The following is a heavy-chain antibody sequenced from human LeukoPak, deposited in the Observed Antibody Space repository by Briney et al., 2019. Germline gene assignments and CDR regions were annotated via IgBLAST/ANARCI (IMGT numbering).Heavy chain of an antibody. J-gene: IGHJ3*02. D-gene: IGHD4-17*01. V-gene: IGHV1-18*01. CDR2: ISAYNGNT. Sequence: GASVKDTSKASGYTFTSYGISWVRQAPGQGLEWMGWISAYNGNTNYAQKLQGRVTMTTDTSTSTAYMELRSLRSDDTAVYYCARANGDYDAFDSWVQGTMVTVSS. CDR3: ARANGDYDAFDS. CDR1: GYTFTSYG.